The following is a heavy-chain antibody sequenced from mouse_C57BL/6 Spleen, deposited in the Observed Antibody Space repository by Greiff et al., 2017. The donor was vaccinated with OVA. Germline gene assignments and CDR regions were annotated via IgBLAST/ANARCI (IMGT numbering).Heavy chain of an antibody. Sequence: EVQLQQSGPELVKPGASVKISCKASGYSFTGYYMNWVKQSPEKSLEWIGEINPSTGGTTYNQKFKAKATLTVDKSSSTAYMQLKSLTSEDSAVYYCARERDYWGQGTTLTVSS. J-gene: IGHJ2*01. CDR1: GYSFTGYY. CDR3: ARERDY. CDR2: INPSTGGT. V-gene: IGHV1-42*01.